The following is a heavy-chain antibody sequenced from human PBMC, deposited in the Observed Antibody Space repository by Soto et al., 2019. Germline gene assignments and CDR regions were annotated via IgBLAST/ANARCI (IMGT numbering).Heavy chain of an antibody. CDR1: GFTLGSHR. CDR2: IDTDGGGT. CDR3: ATVFDL. J-gene: IGHJ5*02. V-gene: IGHV3-74*01. Sequence: DVQLVESGGGLVQPGGSLRVSCAASGFTLGSHRIHWVRQPPGKGLEWVSRIDTDGGGTSYADSVKGRFTISTDNAKNTVYLQMNGLRAKDTAVYYCATVFDLWGQGTLVTVSS.